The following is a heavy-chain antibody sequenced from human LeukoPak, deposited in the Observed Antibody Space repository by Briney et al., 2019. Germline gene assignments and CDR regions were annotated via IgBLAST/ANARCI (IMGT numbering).Heavy chain of an antibody. CDR1: GGTFSSYA. V-gene: IGHV1-69*13. J-gene: IGHJ4*02. D-gene: IGHD1-7*01. Sequence: ASVKVSCKASGGTFSSYAISWVRQAPGQGLEWMGGIIPIFGTANYAQKFQGRVTITADESTSTAYMELSSLRSEDTAVYYCARGTTGTTAFFYFDYWGQGTLVTVSS. CDR3: ARGTTGTTAFFYFDY. CDR2: IIPIFGTA.